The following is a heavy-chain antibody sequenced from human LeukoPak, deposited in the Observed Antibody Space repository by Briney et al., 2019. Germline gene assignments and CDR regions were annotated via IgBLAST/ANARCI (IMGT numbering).Heavy chain of an antibody. V-gene: IGHV1-18*04. J-gene: IGHJ4*02. CDR1: GYTFTSYG. D-gene: IGHD2-15*01. CDR2: ISAYNGNT. Sequence: ASVKVSCKASGYTFTSYGISWVRQAPGQGLEWMGWISAYNGNTNYAQKLQGRVTMTTDTSTSTAYMELRSLRSEDTAVYYCARDVRGGCSGGSCYEQYFDYWGQGTLVTVSS. CDR3: ARDVRGGCSGGSCYEQYFDY.